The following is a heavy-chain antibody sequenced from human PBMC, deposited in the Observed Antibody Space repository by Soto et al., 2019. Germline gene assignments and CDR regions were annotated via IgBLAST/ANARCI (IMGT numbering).Heavy chain of an antibody. V-gene: IGHV4-39*01. CDR2: IYYRGNT. CDR3: ARLEGLATISYYFDF. J-gene: IGHJ4*02. CDR1: GDSINSDKYY. Sequence: SETLSLTCSVSGDSINSDKYYWGWIRQPPGKGLEWIGSIYYRGNTYHNPSLQTRVTISLDKSKSQFSLRLNSVTAADSAVYFCARLEGLATISYYFDFWGQGAQVTVSS. D-gene: IGHD3-9*01.